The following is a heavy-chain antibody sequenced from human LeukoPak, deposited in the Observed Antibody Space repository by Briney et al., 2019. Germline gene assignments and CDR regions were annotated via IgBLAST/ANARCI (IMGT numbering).Heavy chain of an antibody. D-gene: IGHD1-26*01. CDR2: IRYDGSNK. CDR1: GFTFSSYG. J-gene: IGHJ6*03. CDR3: AKDLFNSVGATYMDV. V-gene: IGHV3-30*02. Sequence: GGSLRLSCAASGFTFSSYGMHWFRQAPGKGLELVAFIRYDGSNKYYADSVKGRFTISRDNSKNTLYLQMNSLRAEETAVYYCAKDLFNSVGATYMDVWGKGTTVTVSS.